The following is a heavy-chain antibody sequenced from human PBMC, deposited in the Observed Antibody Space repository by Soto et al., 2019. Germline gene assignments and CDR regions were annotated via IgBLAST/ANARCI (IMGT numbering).Heavy chain of an antibody. Sequence: PGGSLRLSCAASGFTFSSYSMNWVRQAPGKGLEWVSSISSSSSYIYYADSVKGRFTISRDNSKNSLYLQMNSLRAEDTAVYYCAKDYCSGGSCYQPFYYYYGMDVWGQGTTVTVSS. CDR3: AKDYCSGGSCYQPFYYYYGMDV. D-gene: IGHD2-15*01. CDR1: GFTFSSYS. J-gene: IGHJ6*02. V-gene: IGHV3-21*04. CDR2: ISSSSSYI.